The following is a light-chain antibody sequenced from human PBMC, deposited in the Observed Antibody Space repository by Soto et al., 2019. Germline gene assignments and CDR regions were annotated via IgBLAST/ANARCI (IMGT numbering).Light chain of an antibody. J-gene: IGLJ3*02. V-gene: IGLV2-8*01. CDR3: CLSPGSLTWL. Sequence: QSALTQPPSASGSPGQSVTISCTGTSSDVGGYNYISWYQHHPGKAPKLMIYEVSQRPSGVPDRFSGSKSGNTASLTVSGLQAEDEADYYCCLSPGSLTWLFGGGTKLTVL. CDR1: SSDVGGYNY. CDR2: EVS.